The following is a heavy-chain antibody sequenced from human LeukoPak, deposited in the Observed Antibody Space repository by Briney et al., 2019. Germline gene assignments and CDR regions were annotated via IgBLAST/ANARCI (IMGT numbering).Heavy chain of an antibody. J-gene: IGHJ4*02. D-gene: IGHD3-9*01. CDR2: ISAYNGNT. CDR3: ARGNYDILTGYYIFDY. V-gene: IGHV1-18*01. CDR1: GYTFTSYG. Sequence: ASVKVSCKASGYTFTSYGISWVRQAPGQGLEWMGWISAYNGNTNYAQKLQGRVTMTTDTSTSTAYMELRSLRSDDTAVHYCARGNYDILTGYYIFDYWGQGTLVTVSS.